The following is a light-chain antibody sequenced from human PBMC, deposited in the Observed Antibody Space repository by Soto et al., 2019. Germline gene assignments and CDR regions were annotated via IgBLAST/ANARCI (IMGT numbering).Light chain of an antibody. CDR3: QHYNSYSEA. CDR2: GAS. J-gene: IGKJ1*01. CDR1: QSFTTN. V-gene: IGKV3-15*01. Sequence: EIVMTQSPATLSVSPGERATLSCRASQSFTTNLAWYQQKPGQAPRLLIYGASTRATGIPARFSGSGSGTEFTPTISSLQSDDFATYYCQHYNSYSEAFGQGTKV.